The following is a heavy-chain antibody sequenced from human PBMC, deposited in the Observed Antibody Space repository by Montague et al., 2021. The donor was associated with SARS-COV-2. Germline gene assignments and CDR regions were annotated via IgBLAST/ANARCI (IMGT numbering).Heavy chain of an antibody. V-gene: IGHV4-59*13. D-gene: IGHD2-15*01. Sequence: SETLSLTCTVSGASISSYSWSWIRQPPGKGLEWIGYMYNSEKINYNPSLQSRVTISVDTPKGQLSLKLNSVTAADTAVYFCARAIVSGLCSGGSCYKGYYYYMDVWGKGTTVTVSS. CDR3: ARAIVSGLCSGGSCYKGYYYYMDV. J-gene: IGHJ6*03. CDR1: GASISSYS. CDR2: MYNSEKI.